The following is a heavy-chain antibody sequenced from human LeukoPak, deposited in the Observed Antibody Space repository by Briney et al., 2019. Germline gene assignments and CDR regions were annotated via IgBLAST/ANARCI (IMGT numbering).Heavy chain of an antibody. D-gene: IGHD3-16*01. CDR3: ARWPAGGGYFDY. CDR2: IYYSGST. Sequence: PSETLSLTCTVSGGSISSYYWSWIRQPPGKGLEWIGYIYYSGSTNYNPSLKSRVTISVDTSKNQFSLKLSSVTAADTAMYYCARWPAGGGYFDYWGQGTLVTVSS. J-gene: IGHJ4*02. V-gene: IGHV4-59*08. CDR1: GGSISSYY.